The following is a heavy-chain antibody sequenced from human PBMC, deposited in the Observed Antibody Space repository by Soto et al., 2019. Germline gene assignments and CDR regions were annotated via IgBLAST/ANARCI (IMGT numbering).Heavy chain of an antibody. Sequence: GASVKVSCKASGYTFTGYYMHWVRQAPGQGLEWMGGIIPLFGTTNYAQKFQGRVTITADESTSTASMELSSLRSEDTAVYYCARPKGSYSSGYYYFDYWGQGTLVTVST. D-gene: IGHD6-19*01. CDR2: IIPLFGTT. CDR3: ARPKGSYSSGYYYFDY. V-gene: IGHV1-69*13. J-gene: IGHJ4*02. CDR1: GYTFTGYY.